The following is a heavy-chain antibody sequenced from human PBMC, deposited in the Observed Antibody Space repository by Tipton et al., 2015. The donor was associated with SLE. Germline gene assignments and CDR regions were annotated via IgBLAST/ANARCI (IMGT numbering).Heavy chain of an antibody. D-gene: IGHD3-16*01. J-gene: IGHJ2*01. CDR2: LYTSGST. CDR1: GGSLSSGSYY. CDR3: ARDGVRKGWWFFDL. Sequence: TLSLTCTVSGGSLSSGSYYWSWIRQPAGKGLEWIGRLYTSGSTNYNPSLKRRVTISVDTSKNQFSLKLSSVTAADTAVYYCARDGVRKGWWFFDLWGRGTLVTVSS. V-gene: IGHV4-61*02.